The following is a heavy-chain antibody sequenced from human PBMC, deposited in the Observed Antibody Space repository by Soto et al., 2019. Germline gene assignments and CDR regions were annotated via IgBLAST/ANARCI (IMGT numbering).Heavy chain of an antibody. V-gene: IGHV3-64*01. CDR3: ARAIAGYYGSGSYSFDY. J-gene: IGHJ4*02. CDR1: GFTFSSYA. CDR2: ISSNGGST. D-gene: IGHD3-10*01. Sequence: EVQLVESGGGLVQPGGSLRLSCAASGFTFSSYAMHWVRQAPGKGLEYVSAISSNGGSTYYANSVKDRFTISRDNSKNTLYLQMGSLRAEDMAMYYCARAIAGYYGSGSYSFDYWGQGTLVTVSS.